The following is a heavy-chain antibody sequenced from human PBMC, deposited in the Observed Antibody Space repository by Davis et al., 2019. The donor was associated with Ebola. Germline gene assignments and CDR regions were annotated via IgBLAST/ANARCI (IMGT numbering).Heavy chain of an antibody. V-gene: IGHV1-18*01. D-gene: IGHD2-2*01. Sequence: ASVKVSCKASEGTFSSFAVSWVRQAPGQGLEWMGWISDYNGNTNYAQKLQGRVTITTDTSTSTAYMELRSLRSDDTAVYYCARDLKGSIVVVGMDVWGQGTTVTVSS. CDR3: ARDLKGSIVVVGMDV. CDR2: ISDYNGNT. J-gene: IGHJ6*02. CDR1: EGTFSSFA.